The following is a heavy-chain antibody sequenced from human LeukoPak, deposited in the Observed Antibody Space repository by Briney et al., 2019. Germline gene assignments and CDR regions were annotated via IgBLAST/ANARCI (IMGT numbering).Heavy chain of an antibody. CDR2: IKSKTDGGTT. J-gene: IGHJ1*01. CDR1: GFTFSSYS. D-gene: IGHD3-22*01. Sequence: PGGSLRLSCAASGFTFSSYSMNWVRQAPGKGLEWVGRIKSKTDGGTTDYAAPVKGRFTISRDDSKNTLYLQMNSLKTDDTAVYYCTTVGGDYYESSLYFQHWGQGTLVTVSS. V-gene: IGHV3-15*01. CDR3: TTVGGDYYESSLYFQH.